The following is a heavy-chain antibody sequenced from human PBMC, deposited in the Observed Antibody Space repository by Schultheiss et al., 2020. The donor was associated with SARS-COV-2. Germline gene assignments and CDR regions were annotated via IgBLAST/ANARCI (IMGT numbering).Heavy chain of an antibody. Sequence: SQTLSLTCTVSGGSISSGGYYWSWIRQHPGKGLEWIGYIYYSGSTYYNPSLKSLVTISVDTSKNQFSLKLSSVTAADTAVYYCAREPAPDWYFDLWGRGTLVTVSS. J-gene: IGHJ2*01. V-gene: IGHV4-31*01. CDR3: AREPAPDWYFDL. CDR1: GGSISSGGYY. CDR2: IYYSGST.